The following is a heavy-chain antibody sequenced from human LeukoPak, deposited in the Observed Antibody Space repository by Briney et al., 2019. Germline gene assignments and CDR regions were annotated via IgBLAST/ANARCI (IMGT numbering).Heavy chain of an antibody. Sequence: GSLRLSCAASGFTVSNNFMYWVRQTPGKGLEWVSVIYSGGSTYYADSVKGRFTISRDNSKNTLYLQMNSLRAEDTAVYYCASGSNYVYWGQGTLVTVSS. J-gene: IGHJ4*02. CDR1: GFTVSNNF. CDR3: ASGSNYVY. CDR2: IYSGGST. D-gene: IGHD3-10*01. V-gene: IGHV3-53*01.